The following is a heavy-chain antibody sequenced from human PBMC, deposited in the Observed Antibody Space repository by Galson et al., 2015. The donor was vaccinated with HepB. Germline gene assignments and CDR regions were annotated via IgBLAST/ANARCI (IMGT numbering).Heavy chain of an antibody. CDR2: ISSSGSTI. J-gene: IGHJ4*02. CDR1: GFTFSSYE. Sequence: SLRLSCAASGFTFSSYEMNWVRQAPGKGLEWVSYISSSGSTIYYADSVKGRFTISRDNAKNSLYLQMNSLRAEDTAVYYCARDGGNYYGSSGYYCDYWGQGTLVTVSS. D-gene: IGHD3-22*01. CDR3: ARDGGNYYGSSGYYCDY. V-gene: IGHV3-48*03.